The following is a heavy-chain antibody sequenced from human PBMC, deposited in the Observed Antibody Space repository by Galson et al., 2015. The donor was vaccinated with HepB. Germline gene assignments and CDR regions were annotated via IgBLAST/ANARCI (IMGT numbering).Heavy chain of an antibody. J-gene: IGHJ4*02. CDR2: ISYDGSNK. V-gene: IGHV3-30*18. Sequence: SLRLSCAASGFTFSSYGMHWVRQAPGKGLEWVAVISYDGSNKYYADSVKGRFTISRDNSKNTLYLQMNSLRAEDTAVYYCAKDPGDWGQGTLVTVSS. CDR1: GFTFSSYG. D-gene: IGHD3-10*01. CDR3: AKDPGD.